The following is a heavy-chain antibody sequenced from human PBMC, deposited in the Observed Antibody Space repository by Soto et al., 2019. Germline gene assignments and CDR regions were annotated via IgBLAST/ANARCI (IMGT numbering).Heavy chain of an antibody. Sequence: GGSLRLSCAASGFTFSSYGMHWVRQAPGKGLEWVAVISYDGSNKYYADSVKGRFTISRDNSKNTLYLQMNSLRAEDTAVYYCAKAQHGSGSSYYGMDVWGQGTTVTVSS. CDR3: AKAQHGSGSSYYGMDV. D-gene: IGHD3-10*01. CDR2: ISYDGSNK. V-gene: IGHV3-30*18. J-gene: IGHJ6*02. CDR1: GFTFSSYG.